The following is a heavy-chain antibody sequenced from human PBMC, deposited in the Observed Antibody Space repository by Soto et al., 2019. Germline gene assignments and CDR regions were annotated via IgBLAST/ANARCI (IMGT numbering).Heavy chain of an antibody. CDR3: AKSPLGYCSGGSCYPPHYFDY. V-gene: IGHV3-23*01. D-gene: IGHD2-15*01. CDR1: GFTFSNYA. J-gene: IGHJ4*02. CDR2: VGGSGDST. Sequence: EVQLLDSGGGLVQPGGSLRLSCAASGFTFSNYAMSWVRQAPGKGLEWVSGVGGSGDSTYYADSVKGRFTISRDNSKDTLYRQMNSLRAEDTGVYYCAKSPLGYCSGGSCYPPHYFDYWGQGTLVTVSS.